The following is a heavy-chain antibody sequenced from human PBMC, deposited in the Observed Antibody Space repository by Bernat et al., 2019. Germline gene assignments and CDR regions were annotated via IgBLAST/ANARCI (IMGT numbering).Heavy chain of an antibody. J-gene: IGHJ3*02. CDR2: IYYSGST. V-gene: IGHV4-39*01. D-gene: IGHD3-22*01. Sequence: QLQPQESGPGLVKPSETLSLTCTVSGGPISSSSYYWGWIRQPPGKGLEWIGSIYYSGSTYYNPSLKSRVTISVGTSKNQFSLKLSSVTAADTAVYYCARRGYYDSSGYVGAFDIWGQGTMVTVSS. CDR3: ARRGYYDSSGYVGAFDI. CDR1: GGPISSSSYY.